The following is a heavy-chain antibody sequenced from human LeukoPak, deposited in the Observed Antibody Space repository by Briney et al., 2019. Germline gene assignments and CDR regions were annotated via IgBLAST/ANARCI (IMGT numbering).Heavy chain of an antibody. CDR3: ARAPYSNYVFDY. D-gene: IGHD4-11*01. Sequence: TLSLTCTVSGGSISSGGYYWCWILQPPGKSLEWIGYIYHSGSTYYNPSLKSRVTISVDRSKNQFSLKLSSVTAADTAVYYCARAPYSNYVFDYWGQGTLVTVSS. CDR2: IYHSGST. V-gene: IGHV4-30-2*01. CDR1: GGSISSGGYY. J-gene: IGHJ4*02.